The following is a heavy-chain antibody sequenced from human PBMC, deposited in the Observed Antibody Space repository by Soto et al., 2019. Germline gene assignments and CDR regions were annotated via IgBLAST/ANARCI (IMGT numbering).Heavy chain of an antibody. D-gene: IGHD2-15*01. J-gene: IGHJ6*02. Sequence: LSLSCAASGFTFSDYYMSWIRQAPGKGLEWVSYIAYDGSNVYYRDSVKGRFTISRDNSKNTLYLHMNSLRSEDTGVYYCARGDREDILVVVGARPGEYGIDIWGQGTMVTVSS. CDR2: IAYDGSNV. CDR1: GFTFSDYY. CDR3: ARGDREDILVVVGARPGEYGIDI. V-gene: IGHV3-11*04.